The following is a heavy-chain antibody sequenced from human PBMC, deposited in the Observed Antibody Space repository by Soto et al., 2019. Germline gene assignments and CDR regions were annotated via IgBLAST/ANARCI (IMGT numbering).Heavy chain of an antibody. CDR1: GGSISSYY. D-gene: IGHD3-10*01. CDR2: IYTSGST. Sequence: QVQLQESGPGLVKPSETLSLTCTVSGGSISSYYWSWIRQPAGKGLEWIGRIYTSGSTNYNPSLKSRVTMSVDTSKTQFSLKLSSVTAADTAVYYCARDSNYYGSGSPLAIDAFDIWGQGTMVTVSS. J-gene: IGHJ3*02. CDR3: ARDSNYYGSGSPLAIDAFDI. V-gene: IGHV4-4*07.